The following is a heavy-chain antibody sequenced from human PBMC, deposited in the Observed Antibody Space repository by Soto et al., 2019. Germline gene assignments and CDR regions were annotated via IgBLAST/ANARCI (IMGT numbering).Heavy chain of an antibody. Sequence: QVQLVQSGAEVKKPGASVKVSCKASGYTFTSYGISWVRQAPGQGLEWMGWISAYNGNTNYAQKLQGRVTMTTDTPTSTAYMELRSLSSDDTAVYYGARASGSSYWFDPWGQGTLVTVSS. J-gene: IGHJ5*02. V-gene: IGHV1-18*01. CDR2: ISAYNGNT. D-gene: IGHD1-26*01. CDR1: GYTFTSYG. CDR3: ARASGSSYWFDP.